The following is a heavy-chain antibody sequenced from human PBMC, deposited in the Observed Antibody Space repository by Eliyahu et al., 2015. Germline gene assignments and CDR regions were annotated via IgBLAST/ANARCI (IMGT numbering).Heavy chain of an antibody. V-gene: IGHV4-39*01. D-gene: IGHD3-9*01. J-gene: IGHJ4*02. Sequence: QLQLQXSGPGLVKXSETLSLXCTVSGXSXSSSNYFWGWIRQPPGKGLEWIGSMNXSRGTYYSPSLXSRVTISLDTPKNQFSLRLSSVTAADTAVYYCASLNYDILTGYDYWGQGTLVTASS. CDR3: ASLNYDILTGYDY. CDR1: GXSXSSSNYF. CDR2: MNXSRGT.